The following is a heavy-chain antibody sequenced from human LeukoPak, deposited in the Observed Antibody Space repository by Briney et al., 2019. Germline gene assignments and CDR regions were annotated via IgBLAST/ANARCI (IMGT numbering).Heavy chain of an antibody. D-gene: IGHD3-9*01. CDR3: ARVGYDILTGYPYYFDY. CDR2: ISSSRSII. Sequence: GGSLRLSCAAPGFTFSSHTMSWVRQAPGKGLEWVSYISSSRSIIYYADSVKGRFTISRDNVKNSLHLQMNSLRAEDTAVYYCARVGYDILTGYPYYFDYWGQGTLVTVSS. J-gene: IGHJ4*02. CDR1: GFTFSSHT. V-gene: IGHV3-48*01.